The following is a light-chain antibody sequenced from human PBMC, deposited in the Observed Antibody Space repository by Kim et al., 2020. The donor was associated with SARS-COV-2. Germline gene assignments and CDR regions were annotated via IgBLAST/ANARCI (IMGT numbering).Light chain of an antibody. V-gene: IGLV1-40*01. CDR1: SSNIGAGYD. CDR3: QSYDSSLSAYVV. J-gene: IGLJ2*01. Sequence: VTISCTGSSSNIGAGYDVHWYQQLPGTAPKLLIYGNSNRPSGVPDRFSGSKSGTSASLAITGLQAEDEADYYCQSYDSSLSAYVVFGGGTQLTVL. CDR2: GNS.